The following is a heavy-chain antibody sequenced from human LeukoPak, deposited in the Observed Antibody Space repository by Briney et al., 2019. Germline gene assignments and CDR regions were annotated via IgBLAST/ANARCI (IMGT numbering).Heavy chain of an antibody. CDR3: AKGGGWSPAVLFDY. CDR2: ISGSGGST. D-gene: IGHD6-19*01. CDR1: GFTFSSYA. Sequence: GGSLRLSCAASGFTFSSYAMSWVRQAPGKGLEWVSAISGSGGSTYYADSVKGRFTISRDNSKNTLYLQMNGLRAEDTAVYYCAKGGGWSPAVLFDYWGQGTLVTVSS. V-gene: IGHV3-23*01. J-gene: IGHJ4*02.